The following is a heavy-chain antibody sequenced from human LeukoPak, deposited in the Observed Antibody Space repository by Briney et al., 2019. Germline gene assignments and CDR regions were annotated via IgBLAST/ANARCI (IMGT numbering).Heavy chain of an antibody. Sequence: GGSLRLSCAASGFTFSSYEMNWVRQAPGKGLEWVAFIRYDESNKYYADSVKGRFSISRDNSMSTLYLQMNTLRGEDTAIYYCARERCVVGACGAFDVWGQGTMAAVPS. D-gene: IGHD1-26*01. CDR3: ARERCVVGACGAFDV. CDR2: IRYDESNK. J-gene: IGHJ3*01. V-gene: IGHV3-30*02. CDR1: GFTFSSYE.